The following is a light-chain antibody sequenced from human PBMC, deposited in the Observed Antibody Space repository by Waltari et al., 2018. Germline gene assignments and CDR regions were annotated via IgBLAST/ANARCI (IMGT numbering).Light chain of an antibody. V-gene: IGKV1-5*01. J-gene: IGKJ4*01. CDR2: GAS. CDR3: QQYDSYGLT. Sequence: DIQMTQSPSTLSASVGDTVTITCRASQSIRRLLAWYQQKPGKAPKLLIYGASGLESGAPSRFSGSGSGTEFTLTISSLQPDDFATYYCQQYDSYGLTFGGGTKVEI. CDR1: QSIRRL.